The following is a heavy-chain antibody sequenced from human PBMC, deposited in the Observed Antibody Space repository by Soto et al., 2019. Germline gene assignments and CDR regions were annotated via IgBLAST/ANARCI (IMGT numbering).Heavy chain of an antibody. D-gene: IGHD1-26*01. CDR2: IYPGASDT. CDR3: ARLGQWELDYYYYYGMDV. CDR1: GYSFTSYW. Sequence: GESLKISCKGSGYSFTSYWIGWVRQMPGKGLEWMGIIYPGASDTRYSPSFQGQVTISADKSISTAYLQWSSLKASDTAMYYCARLGQWELDYYYYYGMDVWGQGTTVTVSS. V-gene: IGHV5-51*01. J-gene: IGHJ6*02.